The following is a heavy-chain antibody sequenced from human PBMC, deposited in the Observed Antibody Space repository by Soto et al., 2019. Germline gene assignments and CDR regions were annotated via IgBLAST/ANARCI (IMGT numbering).Heavy chain of an antibody. CDR2: IWYDGSNK. J-gene: IGHJ4*02. Sequence: QVQLVESGGGVVQPGRSLRLSCAASGFTFSSYGMHWVRQAPGKGLEWVAVIWYDGSNKYYADSVKGRFTISRDNSKNTLYLQMNSRRAEDTAVYYCARGGVGAGARDYFDYWGQGTLVTVSS. D-gene: IGHD1-26*01. CDR1: GFTFSSYG. CDR3: ARGGVGAGARDYFDY. V-gene: IGHV3-33*01.